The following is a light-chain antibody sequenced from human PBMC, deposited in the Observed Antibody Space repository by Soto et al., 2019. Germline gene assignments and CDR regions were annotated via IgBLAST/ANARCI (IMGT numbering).Light chain of an antibody. CDR2: DAS. CDR3: KQYDNLPLYT. CDR1: QDISNY. V-gene: IGKV1-33*01. Sequence: DIQMTQSPSSLSASVGDRVTITCQASQDISNYLNWYQQKPGKAPKLLLYDASNLESGVPSRFSGSGSGTDFTFTISSLQPEDIATYYCKQYDNLPLYTFGQGTKLEIK. J-gene: IGKJ2*01.